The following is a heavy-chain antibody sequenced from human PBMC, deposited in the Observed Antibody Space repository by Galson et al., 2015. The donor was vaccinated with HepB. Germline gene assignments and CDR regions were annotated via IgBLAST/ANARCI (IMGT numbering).Heavy chain of an antibody. CDR1: GYRFTSYW. D-gene: IGHD3-3*01. V-gene: IGHV5-51*01. J-gene: IGHJ6*04. CDR2: IQPGDSDT. Sequence: QSGAEVKKPGESLKISCQASGYRFTSYWIGWVRQMPGKGLEWMGIIQPGDSDTTYSPSFQGQVTISADKSISTAYLQWSSLKASDTAMYYCARHFGLTIFGVLTPAGVDVWGKGTTVTVSS. CDR3: ARHFGLTIFGVLTPAGVDV.